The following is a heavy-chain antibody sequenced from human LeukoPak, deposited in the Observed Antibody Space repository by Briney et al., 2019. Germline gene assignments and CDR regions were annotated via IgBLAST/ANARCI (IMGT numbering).Heavy chain of an antibody. CDR3: ARAHYYDRSGYWFDY. D-gene: IGHD3-22*01. J-gene: IGHJ4*02. CDR2: IYPGDSDT. V-gene: IGHV5-51*01. Sequence: PGESLKISCKGSGYRFTSYWIGWVRQMPGKGLEWMGIIYPGDSDTRYSPSFQGQVTISADKSISTAYLQWSSLKASDTAMFYCARAHYYDRSGYWFDYWGQGTLVTVSS. CDR1: GYRFTSYW.